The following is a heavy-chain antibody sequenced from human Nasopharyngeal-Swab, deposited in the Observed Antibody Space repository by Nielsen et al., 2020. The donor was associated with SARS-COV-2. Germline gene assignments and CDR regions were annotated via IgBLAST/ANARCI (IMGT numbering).Heavy chain of an antibody. D-gene: IGHD3-22*01. V-gene: IGHV3-23*01. J-gene: IGHJ4*02. CDR1: GFTFSSYA. CDR3: AKDRYYYDSSGYSPPHIDY. Sequence: GSLRLFCAASGFTFSSYAMSWVRQAPGKGLEWVSAISGSGGSTYYADSVKGRFTISRDNSKNTLYLQMNSLRAEDTAVYYCAKDRYYYDSSGYSPPHIDYWGQGTLVTFSS. CDR2: ISGSGGST.